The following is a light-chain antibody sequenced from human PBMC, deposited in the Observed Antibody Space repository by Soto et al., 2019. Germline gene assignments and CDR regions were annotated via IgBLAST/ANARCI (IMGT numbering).Light chain of an antibody. V-gene: IGKV1-9*01. CDR1: QGISSY. CDR2: AAS. J-gene: IGKJ4*01. Sequence: DIQLTQSPSFLSASVGDRVTITCRASQGISSYLAWYQQKPGKAPKLLIYAASTLQSGVPSRFSGSGSGTEFPLTISSLQPEDFATYCCQQLTFGGGTKVEIK. CDR3: QQLT.